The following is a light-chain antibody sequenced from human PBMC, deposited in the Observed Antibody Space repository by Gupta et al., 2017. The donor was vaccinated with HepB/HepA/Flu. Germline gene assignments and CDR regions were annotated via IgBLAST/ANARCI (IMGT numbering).Light chain of an antibody. J-gene: IGLJ2*01. CDR1: KLGDKY. V-gene: IGLV3-1*01. CDR3: QAGDSSTAAV. Sequence: SYELTQPPSVSVSPGKTASITCSGDKLGDKYACWYQQKPGQSPVLVIYQDSKRPAGIPERFSGSNSGNTATLTISGTQAMDEADYYCQAGDSSTAAVFGGGTKLTVL. CDR2: QDS.